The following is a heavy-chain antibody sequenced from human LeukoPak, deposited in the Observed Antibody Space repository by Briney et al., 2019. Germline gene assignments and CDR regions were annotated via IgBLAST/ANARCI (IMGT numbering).Heavy chain of an antibody. Sequence: PSETLSLTCAVYGGSFSGYYWSWIRQPPGKGLEWIGEINHSGSTNYNPSLKSRVTISVDTSKNQFSLQLSSVTAADTAVYYCARLATGYYRGDFDYWGQGTLVTVSS. J-gene: IGHJ4*02. V-gene: IGHV4-34*01. D-gene: IGHD3-9*01. CDR1: GGSFSGYY. CDR3: ARLATGYYRGDFDY. CDR2: INHSGST.